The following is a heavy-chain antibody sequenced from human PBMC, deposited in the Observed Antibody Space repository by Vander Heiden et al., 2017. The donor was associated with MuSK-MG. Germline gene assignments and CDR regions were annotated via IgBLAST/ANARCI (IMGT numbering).Heavy chain of an antibody. V-gene: IGHV4-34*01. CDR2: IRHNGRT. CDR1: GGSFSGFY. D-gene: IGHD2-8*01. J-gene: IGHJ6*03. CDR3: ATMVYGRDEYYYMDV. Sequence: QVQLQQWGAVLLKPSETLSLTCAVYGGSFSGFYWSWIRQSPGRGREWMGEIRHNGRTNYNPSRKSRVNISVEKSKNKVAMNLRSVTAAETAVYYCATMVYGRDEYYYMDVGGQGTTVTVYS.